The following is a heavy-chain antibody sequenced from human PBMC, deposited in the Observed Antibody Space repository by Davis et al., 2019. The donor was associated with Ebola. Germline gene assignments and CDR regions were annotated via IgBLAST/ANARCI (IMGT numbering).Heavy chain of an antibody. J-gene: IGHJ6*02. D-gene: IGHD2-2*01. V-gene: IGHV3-23*01. Sequence: GESLKISCAASGFTFSDYYMSWIRQAPGKGLEWVSAISGSGGSTYYADSVEGRITISRDNSKETLYLQVNSLRAEDTAVYYCAKDRCSSRRCQDFYYGMDVWGQGTTVTVSS. CDR1: GFTFSDYY. CDR3: AKDRCSSRRCQDFYYGMDV. CDR2: ISGSGGST.